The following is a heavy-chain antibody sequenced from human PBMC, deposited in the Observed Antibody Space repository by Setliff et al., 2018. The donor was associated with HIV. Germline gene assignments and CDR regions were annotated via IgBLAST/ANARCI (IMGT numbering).Heavy chain of an antibody. Sequence: SETLSLTCTVSGGFISSSSYYWSWIRQPPGKGLERIGYIYYSGSTNYNPSLKSRITISVDTSKNQFSLKLTSVTAADMGVYYCARGRKKTLAVSGTRYFDFWGQGTLVTVSS. CDR1: GGFISSSSYY. D-gene: IGHD6-19*01. V-gene: IGHV4-61*05. J-gene: IGHJ4*02. CDR3: ARGRKKTLAVSGTRYFDF. CDR2: IYYSGST.